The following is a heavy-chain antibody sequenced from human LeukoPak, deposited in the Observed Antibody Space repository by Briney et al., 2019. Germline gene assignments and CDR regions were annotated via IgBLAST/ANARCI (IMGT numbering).Heavy chain of an antibody. J-gene: IGHJ4*02. CDR1: GGSFSGYH. Sequence: SETLSLTCAVYGGSFSGYHWSWIRQPPGKGLEWIGEINHSGSTNYNPSLKSRVTISVDTSKNQFSLKLSSVTAADTAVYYCARARIAAAGTPFIYWGQGTLVTVSS. D-gene: IGHD6-13*01. V-gene: IGHV4-34*01. CDR2: INHSGST. CDR3: ARARIAAAGTPFIY.